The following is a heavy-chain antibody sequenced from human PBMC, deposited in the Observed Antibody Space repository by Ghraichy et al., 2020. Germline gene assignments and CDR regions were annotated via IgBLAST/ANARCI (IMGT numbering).Heavy chain of an antibody. CDR1: GGSISSYY. J-gene: IGHJ5*02. V-gene: IGHV4-59*08. CDR3: ARRGGYKGNWFDP. D-gene: IGHD5-24*01. CDR2: IYYSGST. Sequence: SETLSLTCTVSGGSISSYYWSWIRQPPGKGLEWIGYIYYSGSTNYNPSLKSRVTISVDTSKNQFSLKLSSVTAADTAVYYCARRGGYKGNWFDPWGQGTLVTVSS.